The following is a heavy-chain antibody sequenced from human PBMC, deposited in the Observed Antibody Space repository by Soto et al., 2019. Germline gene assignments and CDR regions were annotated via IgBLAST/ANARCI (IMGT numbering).Heavy chain of an antibody. CDR2: IYYSGST. CDR3: ARVLHGDFDY. CDR1: GGSIISGGYY. Sequence: QVQLQESGPGLVKPSQTLSLTCTVSGGSIISGGYYWSWIRQHPGTGLEWIGYIYYSGSTYYNPSLKSRVTISLDTSKNQFSLTLSSVTAADTAVYYCARVLHGDFDYWGQGTLVTVSS. D-gene: IGHD4-17*01. V-gene: IGHV4-31*03. J-gene: IGHJ4*02.